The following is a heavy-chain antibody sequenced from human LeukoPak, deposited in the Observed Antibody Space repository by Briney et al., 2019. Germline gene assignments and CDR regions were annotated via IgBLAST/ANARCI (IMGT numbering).Heavy chain of an antibody. CDR3: AREGPHNYDILTGYNYYFDY. V-gene: IGHV1-18*01. D-gene: IGHD3-9*01. CDR2: ISAYNGNT. J-gene: IGHJ4*02. CDR1: GYTFTSYG. Sequence: ASVKVSCKASGYTFTSYGISWVRQAPGQGLEWMGWISAYNGNTNYAQKLQGRVTMTTDTSTSTAYMELRSLRSDDTAVYYCAREGPHNYDILTGYNYYFDYWGQGTLVTVSS.